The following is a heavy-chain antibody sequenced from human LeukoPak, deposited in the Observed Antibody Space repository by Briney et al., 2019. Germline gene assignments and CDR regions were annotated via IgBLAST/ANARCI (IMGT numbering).Heavy chain of an antibody. CDR2: IFTTGST. CDR1: GGSINGGSYY. V-gene: IGHV4-61*09. CDR3: ASSYSSGYQFDY. Sequence: PSETLSLTCSVSGGSINGGSYYWSWIRQPAGKPLEWIGHIFTTGSTSYNPSLRTRVTISEDSSKDQFSLNLKSVTAADTAVYYCASSYSSGYQFDYWGQGTLVTVSS. J-gene: IGHJ4*02. D-gene: IGHD6-19*01.